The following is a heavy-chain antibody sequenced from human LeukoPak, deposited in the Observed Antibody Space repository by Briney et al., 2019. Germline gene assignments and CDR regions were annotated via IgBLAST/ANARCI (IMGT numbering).Heavy chain of an antibody. V-gene: IGHV1-2*02. CDR1: GYTFNGYY. J-gene: IGHJ4*02. D-gene: IGHD6-19*01. CDR3: ARQPADSSGLDY. Sequence: GASVKVSCKASGYTFNGYYLHWVRQAPGQGLEWMGWINPNSGGTNYAQKFQGRVTMTRDTSISTAYMELSRLRSDDTAVYYCARQPADSSGLDYWGQGTLVTVSS. CDR2: INPNSGGT.